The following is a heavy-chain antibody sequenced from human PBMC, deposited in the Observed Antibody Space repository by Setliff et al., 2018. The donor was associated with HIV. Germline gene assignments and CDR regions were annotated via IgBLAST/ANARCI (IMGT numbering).Heavy chain of an antibody. CDR1: GYTFSRFG. Sequence: ASVKVSCKASGYTFSRFGITWVRQAPGQGLEWMGWISVYNGNRDYALNFQGRVTMTRDTFTSTAYMELRSLRSDDTAVYYCARDAARRAAADTPVWFDPWGQGTLVTVSS. CDR2: ISVYNGNR. CDR3: ARDAARRAAADTPVWFDP. V-gene: IGHV1-18*01. J-gene: IGHJ5*02. D-gene: IGHD6-13*01.